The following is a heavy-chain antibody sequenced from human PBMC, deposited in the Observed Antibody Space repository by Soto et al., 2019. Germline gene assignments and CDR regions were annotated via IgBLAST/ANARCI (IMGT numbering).Heavy chain of an antibody. V-gene: IGHV3-11*01. CDR1: GFTFSDYY. Sequence: GGSLRLSCAASGFTFSDYYMSWIRQAPGKGLEWVSYISSSGSTIYYADSVKGRFTISRDNAKNSLYLQMNSLRAEDTAVYYCARWAYYDFWSGYPHAFDIWGQGTMVTVSS. CDR2: ISSSGSTI. CDR3: ARWAYYDFWSGYPHAFDI. D-gene: IGHD3-3*01. J-gene: IGHJ3*02.